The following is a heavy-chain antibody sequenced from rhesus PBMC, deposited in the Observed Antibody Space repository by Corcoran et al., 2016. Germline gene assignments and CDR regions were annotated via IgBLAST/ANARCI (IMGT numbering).Heavy chain of an antibody. CDR1: GFTFSDHY. Sequence: EVQLVESGGGLVQPGGSLRLSCAASGFTFSDHYMDRVRQAPGKGLEWVSSISSGSGSTTLYPDSVKGRFTISRDNAKNTVYLQMNSLRAEDTAVYYCARQFPTVGFDYWGQGVLVTVSS. V-gene: IGHV3-110*02. J-gene: IGHJ4*01. D-gene: IGHD2-33*01. CDR2: ISSGSGSTT. CDR3: ARQFPTVGFDY.